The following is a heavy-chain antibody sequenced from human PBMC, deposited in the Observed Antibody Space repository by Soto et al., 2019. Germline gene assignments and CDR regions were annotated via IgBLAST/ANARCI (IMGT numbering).Heavy chain of an antibody. CDR3: ARGLITGSHYSGGWYYFDS. CDR2: INHSGSA. J-gene: IGHJ4*02. V-gene: IGHV4-34*01. Sequence: QVQLQQSGAGLLKPSETLSLTCAVYGESFSGYIWTWIRQTPGKGLQWIGQINHSGSASYNPSLKSRVPISVHPSHSQFSLELSSVTAADTAVYYCARGLITGSHYSGGWYYFDSWGQGTQVTVSS. D-gene: IGHD6-19*01. CDR1: GESFSGYI.